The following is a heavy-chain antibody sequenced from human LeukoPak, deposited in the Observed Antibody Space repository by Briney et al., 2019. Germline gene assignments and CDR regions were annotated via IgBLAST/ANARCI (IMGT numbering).Heavy chain of an antibody. J-gene: IGHJ4*02. D-gene: IGHD3-16*01. CDR3: TRAVITFGAAVAKGFDS. V-gene: IGHV4-59*01. CDR1: GGSFSTYY. Sequence: SETLSLTCTVSGGSFSTYYWSWIRQPPGKGLEWIGYIYYSGSTDYNPSLKSRVTMSLDTSKNQFSLNLRSVTAADTAVYYCTRAVITFGAAVAKGFDSWGQGTLVTVSS. CDR2: IYYSGST.